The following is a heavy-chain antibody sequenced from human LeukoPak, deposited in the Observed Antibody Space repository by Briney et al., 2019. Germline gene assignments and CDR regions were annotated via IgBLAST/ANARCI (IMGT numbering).Heavy chain of an antibody. CDR2: ISSSSSYI. J-gene: IGHJ5*02. Sequence: ETLSLTCAVYGGSFSGYYWSWVRQAPGKGLEWVSSISSSSSYIYYADSVKGRFTISRDNAKNSLYLQMNSLRAEDTAVYYCARGSGNYQAWGQGTLVTVSS. CDR1: GGSFSGYY. V-gene: IGHV3-21*01. CDR3: ARGSGNYQA. D-gene: IGHD4-23*01.